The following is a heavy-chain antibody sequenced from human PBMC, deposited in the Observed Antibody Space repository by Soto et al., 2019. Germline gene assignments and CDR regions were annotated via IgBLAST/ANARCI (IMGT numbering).Heavy chain of an antibody. CDR1: ADSITTGNYY. D-gene: IGHD3-10*01. CDR2: LYSGGST. J-gene: IGHJ4*02. CDR3: ARDDRNHFASGSLNY. V-gene: IGHV4-31*03. Sequence: TLSLTCTVSADSITTGNYYWTWIRQHPGKGLEWIGYLYSGGSTYYNPSLKSRVTISVGTSENQFSLELRSVTAADTAVYYCARDDRNHFASGSLNYWGQGRLVT.